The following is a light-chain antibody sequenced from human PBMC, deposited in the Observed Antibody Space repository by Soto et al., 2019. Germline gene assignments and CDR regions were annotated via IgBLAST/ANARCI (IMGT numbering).Light chain of an antibody. J-gene: IGKJ1*01. CDR1: QSVSSNY. CDR3: QQRDIWPWT. CDR2: GAS. Sequence: ENVLTQSPGTLSLSPGERATLSCRASQSVSSNYLAWYQQKPGQAPRLLIYGASSRATGIPDRFSGSGSGTDFTLTISRLEPEDFVVYYCQQRDIWPWTFGQGTKVDIK. V-gene: IGKV3D-20*02.